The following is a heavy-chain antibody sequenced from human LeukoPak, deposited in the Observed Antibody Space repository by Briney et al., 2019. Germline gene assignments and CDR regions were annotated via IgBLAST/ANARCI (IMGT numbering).Heavy chain of an antibody. V-gene: IGHV1-2*02. CDR1: GYTFTGYY. CDR2: INPNGGGT. J-gene: IGHJ4*02. D-gene: IGHD3-10*01. CDR3: ARAEGSGSYYIFD. Sequence: ASVKVSCKASGYTFTGYYMHWVRQAPGQGLEWMGWINPNGGGTNYVQKFQGRVTMTRDTSISTAYMELSRLRSDDTAVYYCARAEGSGSYYIFDWGQGTLVTVSS.